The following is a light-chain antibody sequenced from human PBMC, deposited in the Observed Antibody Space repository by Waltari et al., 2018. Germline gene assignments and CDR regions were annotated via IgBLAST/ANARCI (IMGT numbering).Light chain of an antibody. CDR3: SSYISSTSVI. CDR1: RSDVGNYNL. J-gene: IGLJ2*01. CDR2: EVN. V-gene: IGLV2-23*02. Sequence: QSALTQPASVSGSPGQSITISCPGTRSDVGNYNLVSWYQQHPGKAPKLMISEVNKRPSAVSHRFSGSKSGNTASLTISGLQSEDEASYYCSSYISSTSVIFGGGTKLTVL.